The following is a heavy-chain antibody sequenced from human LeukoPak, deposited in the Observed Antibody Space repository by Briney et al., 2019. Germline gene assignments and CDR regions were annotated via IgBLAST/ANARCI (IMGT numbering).Heavy chain of an antibody. D-gene: IGHD4-11*01. CDR2: ISGSGSST. CDR3: AKDPSGVPIGHTVTDY. J-gene: IGHJ4*02. V-gene: IGHV3-23*01. CDR1: GFTFSSYA. Sequence: GGSLRLSCAASGFTFSSYAMSWVRQAPGKGLEWVSAISGSGSSTYYADSVRGRFTISRDNAKNTLYLQMNSLRAEDTAAYYCAKDPSGVPIGHTVTDYWGQGTLVTVSS.